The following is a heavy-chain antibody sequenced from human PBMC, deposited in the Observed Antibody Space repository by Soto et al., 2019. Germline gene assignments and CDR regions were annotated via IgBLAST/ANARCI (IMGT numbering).Heavy chain of an antibody. J-gene: IGHJ3*02. CDR3: ARISIFGVVQNQRDAFDI. Sequence: GGSLRLSCAASGFTYSSYWMSWVRQAPGKGLEWVANIKQDGSEKYYVDSVKGRFTISRDNAKNSLYLQMNSLRAEDTAVYYCARISIFGVVQNQRDAFDICGQGTMVTVSS. CDR1: GFTYSSYW. D-gene: IGHD3-3*01. CDR2: IKQDGSEK. V-gene: IGHV3-7*01.